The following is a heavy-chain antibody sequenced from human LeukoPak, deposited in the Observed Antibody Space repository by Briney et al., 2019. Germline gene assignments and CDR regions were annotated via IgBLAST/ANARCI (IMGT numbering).Heavy chain of an antibody. D-gene: IGHD4-23*01. CDR1: GYTFTSYD. J-gene: IGHJ4*02. CDR3: AILTAGGNGGR. V-gene: IGHV1-8*01. Sequence: GASVKVSCTASGYTFTSYDINWVRHATGPPLEWMGWMNPNSGNTGYAQKFQGRVTMTRDTSISTAYMELSSLRSEDTAVYYCAILTAGGNGGRWGQGTLVTVSS. CDR2: MNPNSGNT.